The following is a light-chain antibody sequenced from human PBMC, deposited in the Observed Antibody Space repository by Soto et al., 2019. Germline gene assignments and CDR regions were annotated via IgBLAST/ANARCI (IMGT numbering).Light chain of an antibody. CDR3: QQYHKWPPIT. Sequence: EVVMTQSPGTLSVSLGESATLSCRASQSVDGYLAWYQQKRGQAPRLLIYGASTRATGVTARFRGGGSGTEFTLTISSLQSEDSAVYYCQQYHKWPPITFGQGTRLEIK. CDR1: QSVDGY. V-gene: IGKV3-15*01. CDR2: GAS. J-gene: IGKJ5*01.